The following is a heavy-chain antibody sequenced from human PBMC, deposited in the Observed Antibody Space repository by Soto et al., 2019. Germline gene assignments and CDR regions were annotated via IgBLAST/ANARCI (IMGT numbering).Heavy chain of an antibody. CDR2: ISSSSSYI. CDR3: ARDTPVCTNAVCHSSSWYAY. J-gene: IGHJ4*02. V-gene: IGHV3-21*01. CDR1: GFTFSSYS. Sequence: GGSLRLSCAASGFTFSSYSMNWVRQAPGKGLEWVSSISSSSSYIYYADSVKGRFTISRDNAKNSLYLQMNSLRAEDTAVYYCARDTPVCTNAVCHSSSWYAYWSQGTLVTVSS. D-gene: IGHD2-8*01.